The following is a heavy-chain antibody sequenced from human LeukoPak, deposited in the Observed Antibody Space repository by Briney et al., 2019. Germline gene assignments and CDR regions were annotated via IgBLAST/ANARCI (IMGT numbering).Heavy chain of an antibody. CDR3: AREGIVGSTRDY. CDR2: IYSGGST. D-gene: IGHD1-26*01. Sequence: GGSLRLSCAASGFTVSSNYMSWVRQAPGKGLEWVSIIYSGGSTYYADSVKGRFTISRDNSKNTLDLQMNSLRAEDTAVYYCAREGIVGSTRDYWGQGTLVTVSS. CDR1: GFTVSSNY. V-gene: IGHV3-53*01. J-gene: IGHJ4*02.